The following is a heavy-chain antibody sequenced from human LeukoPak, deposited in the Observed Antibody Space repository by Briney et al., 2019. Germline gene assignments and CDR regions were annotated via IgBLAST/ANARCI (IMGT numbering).Heavy chain of an antibody. Sequence: ASVKVSCKASGYTFTSYDINWVRQATGQGLEWMGWMNPNSGNTGYAQKFQGRVTMTRNTSISTAYMELSSLRSEDTAVYYCARNGEIQPFHLDGYFDYWGQGTLVTVSS. CDR3: ARNGEIQPFHLDGYFDY. CDR1: GYTFTSYD. D-gene: IGHD2-8*01. V-gene: IGHV1-8*02. J-gene: IGHJ4*02. CDR2: MNPNSGNT.